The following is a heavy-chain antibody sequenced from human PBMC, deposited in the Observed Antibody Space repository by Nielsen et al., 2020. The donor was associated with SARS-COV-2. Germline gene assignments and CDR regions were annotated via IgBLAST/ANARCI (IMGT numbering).Heavy chain of an antibody. CDR3: AKDHSDSSSWYQPLG. J-gene: IGHJ4*02. D-gene: IGHD6-13*01. CDR2: ISYDGSNK. V-gene: IGHV3-30*18. CDR1: GFTFSSYG. Sequence: GESLKISCAASGFTFSSYGMHWVRQAPGKGLEWVAVISYDGSNKYYADSVKGRFTISRDNSKNTLYLQMNSLRAEDTAVYYCAKDHSDSSSWYQPLGWGQGTLVTVSS.